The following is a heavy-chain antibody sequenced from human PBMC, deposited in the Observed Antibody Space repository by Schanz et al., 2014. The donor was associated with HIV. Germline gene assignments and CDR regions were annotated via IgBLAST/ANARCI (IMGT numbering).Heavy chain of an antibody. J-gene: IGHJ6*02. V-gene: IGHV1-18*01. D-gene: IGHD1-26*01. CDR2: IGTYNGNT. CDR1: GHTFTSYD. Sequence: QLQLVQSGAGVKKPGASVKVSCKASGHTFTSYDITWVRQAPGQGLERRGWIGTYNGNTNYAQKFQGRVTMTTNASTSTAYVEPRSLRYEDTAVYYCARRGLVGATLYYYYYGMDVWGQGTTVTVSS. CDR3: ARRGLVGATLYYYYYGMDV.